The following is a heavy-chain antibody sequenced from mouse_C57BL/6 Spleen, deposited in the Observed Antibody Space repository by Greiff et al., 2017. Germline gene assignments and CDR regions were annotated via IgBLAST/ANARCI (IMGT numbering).Heavy chain of an antibody. CDR3: GTHYGSPYWYFDV. D-gene: IGHD1-1*01. J-gene: IGHJ1*03. CDR1: GYAFSSSW. V-gene: IGHV1-82*01. Sequence: LVESGPELVKPGASVKISCKASGYAFSSSWMNWVKQRPGKGLEWIGRIYPGDGDTNYNGKFKGKATLTADKSSSTAYMQRSSLTSEDSAVYFCGTHYGSPYWYFDVWGTGTTVTVSS. CDR2: IYPGDGDT.